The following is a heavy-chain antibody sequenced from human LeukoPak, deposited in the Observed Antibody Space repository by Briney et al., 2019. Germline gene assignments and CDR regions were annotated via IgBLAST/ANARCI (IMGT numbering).Heavy chain of an antibody. Sequence: SETLFLTCAVSGYSISSSNWWGWIRQPPGKGLEWIGCIYYSGSTYYNPSLKSRVTMSVDTSKNQFSLKLSSVTAVDTAVYYCASTYNSDPYAAFDIWGQGTMVSVSS. CDR3: ASTYNSDPYAAFDI. CDR1: GYSISSSNW. CDR2: IYYSGST. J-gene: IGHJ3*02. D-gene: IGHD6-19*01. V-gene: IGHV4-28*01.